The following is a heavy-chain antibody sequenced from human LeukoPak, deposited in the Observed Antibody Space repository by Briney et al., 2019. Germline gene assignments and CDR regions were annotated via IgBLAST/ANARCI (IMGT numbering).Heavy chain of an antibody. J-gene: IGHJ6*02. V-gene: IGHV4-59*01. CDR2: IYYSGST. CDR3: ARDRTVPMVRGVPSDLPHRNGMDV. D-gene: IGHD3-10*01. CDR1: GGSISSYY. Sequence: SETLSLTCTVSGGSISSYYWSWIQQPPGKGLEWIGYIYYSGSTNYNPSLKSRVTISVDTSKDQFSLKLSSVTAEDTAVYYCARDRTVPMVRGVPSDLPHRNGMDVWGQGTTVTVSS.